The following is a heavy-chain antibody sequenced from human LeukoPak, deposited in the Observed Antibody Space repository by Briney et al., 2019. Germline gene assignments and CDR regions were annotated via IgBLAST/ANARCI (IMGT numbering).Heavy chain of an antibody. CDR2: MNPNSGNT. V-gene: IGHV1-8*03. J-gene: IGHJ4*02. D-gene: IGHD1-26*01. Sequence: GASVKVSCKASGYTFTSYDINWVRQATGQGLEWMGWMNPNSGNTGYAQKFQGRVTITADESTSTAYMELSSLRSEDTAVYYCARSTLRYSGSYYHFDYWGQGTLVTVSS. CDR3: ARSTLRYSGSYYHFDY. CDR1: GYTFTSYD.